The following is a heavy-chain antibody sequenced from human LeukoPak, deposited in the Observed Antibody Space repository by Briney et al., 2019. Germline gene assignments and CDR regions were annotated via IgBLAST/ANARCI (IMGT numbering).Heavy chain of an antibody. CDR2: ISGSNGYF. CDR3: ARGHRVSDAFDI. Sequence: GGSLMLSCAASGFTFRSYSLNWIRQAPGKGLEWVASISGSNGYFYYADSVKGRFTISRDNARNSLFLQMNSLTAEDTAVYYCARGHRVSDAFDIWGQGTMVTVSS. V-gene: IGHV3-21*01. CDR1: GFTFRSYS. J-gene: IGHJ3*02.